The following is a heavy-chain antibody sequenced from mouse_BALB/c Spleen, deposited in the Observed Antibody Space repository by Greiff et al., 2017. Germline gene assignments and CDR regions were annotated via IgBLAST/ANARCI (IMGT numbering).Heavy chain of an antibody. D-gene: IGHD2-1*01. CDR2: ISYSGST. J-gene: IGHJ2*01. CDR3: ARGDYGNYGDY. Sequence: EVKVEESGPGLVKPSQSLSLTCTVTGYSITSDYAWNWIRQFPGNKLEWMGYISYSGSTSYNPSLKSRISITRDTSKNQFFLQLNSVTTEDTATYYCARGDYGNYGDYWGQGTTLTVSS. V-gene: IGHV3-2*02. CDR1: GYSITSDYA.